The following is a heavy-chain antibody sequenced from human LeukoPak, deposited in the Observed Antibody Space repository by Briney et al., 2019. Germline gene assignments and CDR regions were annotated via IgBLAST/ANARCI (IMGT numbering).Heavy chain of an antibody. CDR1: GFTFNSYG. J-gene: IGHJ4*02. CDR2: ISGSGTNT. CDR3: ARGIGRFDY. D-gene: IGHD2-15*01. V-gene: IGHV3-23*01. Sequence: GGSLRLSCAASGFTFNSYGMTWVRQAPGKGLEWASTISGSGTNTDYADSVKGRFTISRDNSKNTLYLQMNSLRAEDTALYYCARGIGRFDYWGQGTLVTVSS.